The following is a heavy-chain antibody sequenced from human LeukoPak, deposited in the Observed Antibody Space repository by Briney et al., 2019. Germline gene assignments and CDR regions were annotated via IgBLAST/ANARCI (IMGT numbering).Heavy chain of an antibody. CDR3: ARESWRYYDRSGSYYFEY. J-gene: IGHJ4*02. Sequence: PSETLSLTCTVSGGSISSYYWSWIRQPPGKGLEWIGYIYYSGSTNYNPSLKSRVTISVDTSKNQFSLKLSSVTAADTAVYYCARESWRYYDRSGSYYFEYWGQGTLVTVSS. D-gene: IGHD3-22*01. CDR2: IYYSGST. V-gene: IGHV4-59*01. CDR1: GGSISSYY.